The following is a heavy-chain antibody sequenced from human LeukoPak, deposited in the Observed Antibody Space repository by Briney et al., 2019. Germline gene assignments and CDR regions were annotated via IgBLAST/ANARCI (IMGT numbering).Heavy chain of an antibody. J-gene: IGHJ4*02. V-gene: IGHV1-46*01. Sequence: ASVKVSCKASGYTFTSYYMHWVRQAPGQGLEWMGIINPSSGSTSYAQKFQGRVTMTRDTSTSTVYMELSSLRSEDTAVYYCAREPNDGPMASSFDYWGQGTLVTVSS. CDR3: AREPNDGPMASSFDY. D-gene: IGHD1-1*01. CDR1: GYTFTSYY. CDR2: INPSSGST.